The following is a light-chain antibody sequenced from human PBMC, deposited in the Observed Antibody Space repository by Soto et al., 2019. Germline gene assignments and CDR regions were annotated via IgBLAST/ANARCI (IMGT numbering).Light chain of an antibody. V-gene: IGKV1-5*03. J-gene: IGKJ1*01. Sequence: DIQVTQSPSTLSASVGDRVTITCRASQSIDYWLAWYQQKPGKAPKLLIYEASNLERGVPSRFSGSGSGTRFTLTISSLQPDDFATYYCQQYDTYAQTFGQGTKVDIK. CDR3: QQYDTYAQT. CDR1: QSIDYW. CDR2: EAS.